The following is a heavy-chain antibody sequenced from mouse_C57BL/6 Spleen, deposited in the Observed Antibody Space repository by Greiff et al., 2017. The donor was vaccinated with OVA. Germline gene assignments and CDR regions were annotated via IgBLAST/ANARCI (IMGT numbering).Heavy chain of an antibody. CDR3: ASGTGTAWFAY. J-gene: IGHJ3*01. CDR2: ISYDGSN. Sequence: ESGPGLVKPSQSLSLTCSVTGYSITSGYYWNWIRQFPGNKLEWMGYISYDGSNNYNPSLKNRISITRDTSKNQFFLKLNSVTTEDTATNYCASGTGTAWFAYWGQGTLVTVSA. V-gene: IGHV3-6*01. D-gene: IGHD4-1*01. CDR1: GYSITSGYY.